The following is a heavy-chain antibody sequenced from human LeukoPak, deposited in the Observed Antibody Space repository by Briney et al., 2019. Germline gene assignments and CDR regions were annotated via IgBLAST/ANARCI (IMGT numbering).Heavy chain of an antibody. V-gene: IGHV4-30-4*01. J-gene: IGHJ4*02. CDR1: GGSFSGYY. D-gene: IGHD3-10*01. Sequence: SETLSLTCAVYGGSFSGYYWSWIRQPPGKGLEWIGYIYYSGSTYYNPSLKSRVTISVDTSKNQFSLKLSSVTAADTAVYYCARVYWVWFGELFFDYWGQGTLVTVSS. CDR3: ARVYWVWFGELFFDY. CDR2: IYYSGST.